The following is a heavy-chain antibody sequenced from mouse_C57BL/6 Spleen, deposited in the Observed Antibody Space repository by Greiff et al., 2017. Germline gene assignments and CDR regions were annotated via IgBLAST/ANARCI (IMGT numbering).Heavy chain of an antibody. CDR3: ARGPYYYGSSYGFAY. Sequence: VQLKESGPELVKPGASVKIPCKASGYTFTDYNMDWVKQSHGKSLEWIGDINPNNGGTIYNQKFKGKATLTVDKSSSTAYMELRSLTSEDTAVYYCARGPYYYGSSYGFAYWGQGTLVTVSA. D-gene: IGHD1-1*01. CDR2: INPNNGGT. V-gene: IGHV1-18*01. CDR1: GYTFTDYN. J-gene: IGHJ3*01.